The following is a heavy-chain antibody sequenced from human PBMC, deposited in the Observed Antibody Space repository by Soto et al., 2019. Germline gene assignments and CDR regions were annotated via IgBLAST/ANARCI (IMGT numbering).Heavy chain of an antibody. CDR1: GYTFTSYG. CDR2: ISAYNGNT. Sequence: QVQLVQSGAEVKKPGASVKVSCKASGYTFTSYGISWVRQAPGQGLEWMGWISAYNGNTNYAQKLQGRVTMTTDTSTSTAYMELRSLRSDDTAVYYCASDPTVTGPHYYYYYYMDVWGKGTTVTVSS. CDR3: ASDPTVTGPHYYYYYYMDV. V-gene: IGHV1-18*01. D-gene: IGHD4-4*01. J-gene: IGHJ6*03.